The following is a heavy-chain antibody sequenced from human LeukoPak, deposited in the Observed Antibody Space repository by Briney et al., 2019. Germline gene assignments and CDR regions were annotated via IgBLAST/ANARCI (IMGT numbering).Heavy chain of an antibody. CDR1: GGTFSSYA. J-gene: IGHJ4*02. CDR3: ALRRYCSGGSCYSGNY. D-gene: IGHD2-15*01. Sequence: SVKVSCKASGGTFSSYAISWVRQAPGQGLEWMGGIIPIFGTANSAQKFQGRVTITADESTSTAYMELSSLRSEDTAVYYCALRRYCSGGSCYSGNYWGQGTLVTVSS. V-gene: IGHV1-69*13. CDR2: IIPIFGTA.